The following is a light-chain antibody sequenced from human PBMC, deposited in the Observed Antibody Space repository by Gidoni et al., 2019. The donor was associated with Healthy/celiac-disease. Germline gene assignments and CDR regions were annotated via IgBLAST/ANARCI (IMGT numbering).Light chain of an antibody. CDR1: QSLVYSDGNTY. CDR3: MQGTHWPLT. CDR2: NVS. Sequence: DVVMTQSPLSLPVTLGQPASIPCRSNQSLVYSDGNTYLNLFQQRPGQSPRRLIYNVSNRVSGLPDIFSGSVSGTVFTLKIRRVESEYFGVYYCMQGTHWPLTFGQGTKVEIK. J-gene: IGKJ1*01. V-gene: IGKV2-30*01.